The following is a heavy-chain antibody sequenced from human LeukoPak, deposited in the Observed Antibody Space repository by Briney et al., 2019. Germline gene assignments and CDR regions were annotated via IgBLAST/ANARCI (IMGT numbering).Heavy chain of an antibody. D-gene: IGHD5-18*01. Sequence: SETLSLTCTVSSGSISSSSYYWGWIRQPPGKGLEWIGSIYYSESTYHNPSLKSRVTISVDTSKNQFSLKLSSVTAADTAVYCCARHQLRYSYASRWGQGTLVTVSS. CDR1: SGSISSSSYY. V-gene: IGHV4-39*01. J-gene: IGHJ4*02. CDR3: ARHQLRYSYASR. CDR2: IYYSEST.